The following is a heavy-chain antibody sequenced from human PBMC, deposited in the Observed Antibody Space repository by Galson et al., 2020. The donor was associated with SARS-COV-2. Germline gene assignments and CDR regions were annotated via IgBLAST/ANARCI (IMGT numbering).Heavy chain of an antibody. CDR3: ARTYSGSYFGWFDP. D-gene: IGHD1-26*01. J-gene: IGHJ5*02. CDR2: ISYDGSNK. V-gene: IGHV3-30*04. CDR1: GFTFSSYA. Sequence: GGSLRLSCAASGFTFSSYAMHWVRQAPGKGLEWVAVISYDGSNKYYADSVKGRFTISRDNSKNTLYLQMNSLRAEDTAVYYCARTYSGSYFGWFDPWGQGTLVTVSS.